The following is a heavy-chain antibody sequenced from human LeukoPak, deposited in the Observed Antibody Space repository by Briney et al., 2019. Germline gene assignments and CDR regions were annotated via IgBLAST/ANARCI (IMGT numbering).Heavy chain of an antibody. CDR3: ARDSAVASH. CDR2: ISSRGTTI. V-gene: IGHV3-48*03. J-gene: IGHJ4*02. D-gene: IGHD1-26*01. Sequence: PGGSLRLSCSASGFTFSTFPMNWVRQAPGKGLEWVSYISSRGTTIYYADSVKGRFTVSRDNARNSVYLQMNSLRVEDTAVYYCARDSAVASHWGQGTLVTVSS. CDR1: GFTFSTFP.